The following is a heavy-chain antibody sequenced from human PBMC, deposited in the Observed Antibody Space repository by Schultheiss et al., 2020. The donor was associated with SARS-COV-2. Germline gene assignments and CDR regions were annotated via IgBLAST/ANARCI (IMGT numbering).Heavy chain of an antibody. CDR1: GGSISSSSYY. CDR3: ARETGYSSSCYGY. D-gene: IGHD6-13*01. CDR2: INHSGST. J-gene: IGHJ4*02. V-gene: IGHV4-39*07. Sequence: SETLSLTCTVSGGSISSSSYYWGWIRQPPGKGLEWIGEINHSGSTKYNSSLKSRVTISVDTSKNQFSLKLSSVTAADTAVYYCARETGYSSSCYGYWGQGTLVTVSS.